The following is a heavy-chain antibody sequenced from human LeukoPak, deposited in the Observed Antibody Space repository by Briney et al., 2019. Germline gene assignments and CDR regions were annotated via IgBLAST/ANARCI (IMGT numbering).Heavy chain of an antibody. CDR1: GFTFSSYG. CDR2: ISFDGSNK. J-gene: IGHJ6*02. Sequence: GRSLRLSCAASGFTFSSYGMHWVRQAPGEGLGWVAVISFDGSNKYYADSVKGRFTISRDKSKNTVYLQMNSLRAEDTAVYYCAKGLEYYYSGMDVWARGTTVTVSS. CDR3: AKGLEYYYSGMDV. V-gene: IGHV3-30*18.